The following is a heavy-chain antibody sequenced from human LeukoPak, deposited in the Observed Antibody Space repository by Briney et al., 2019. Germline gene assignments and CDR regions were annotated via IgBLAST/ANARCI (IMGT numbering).Heavy chain of an antibody. J-gene: IGHJ4*02. CDR2: ISTYNGNT. CDR1: GYTFTNYD. CDR3: ARGGGGGGFDY. Sequence: VASVKVSCKASGYTFTNYDISWVRQAPGQGLEWMGWISTYNGNTNYAQKLQGRVTTTTDTSTSTAFMELRSLRSDDTAVYYLARGGGGGGFDYWGQGTLVTVSS. V-gene: IGHV1-18*04. D-gene: IGHD3-10*01.